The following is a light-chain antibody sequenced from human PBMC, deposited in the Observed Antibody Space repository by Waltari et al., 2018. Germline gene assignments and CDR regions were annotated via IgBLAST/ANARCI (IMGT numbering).Light chain of an antibody. J-gene: IGKJ1*01. Sequence: IVLTQSPGTLSLSPGESATLSCRASQSVNTYLAWYQQKPGQAPRHLIYGAYARAAGIPDRFSGSGFGTDFSLTVSRLEAEVFAVYYCQHHVRLPATFGQGTKVEIK. CDR2: GAY. CDR1: QSVNTY. CDR3: QHHVRLPAT. V-gene: IGKV3-20*01.